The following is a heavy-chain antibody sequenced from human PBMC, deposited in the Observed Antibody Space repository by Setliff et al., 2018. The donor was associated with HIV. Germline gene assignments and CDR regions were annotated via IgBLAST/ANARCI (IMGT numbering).Heavy chain of an antibody. CDR2: IHYDGGT. Sequence: SETLSLTCTASGGSFSSKSVYWAWIRQPPGQGLEWIGSIHYDGGTYYNPSLKSRVHISIDTSKSEFSLKVNSVTAADTAVYFCARYHYGVDWFDPWGRGTLVTVS. CDR1: GGSFSSKSVY. CDR3: ARYHYGVDWFDP. V-gene: IGHV4-39*07. D-gene: IGHD3-10*01. J-gene: IGHJ5*02.